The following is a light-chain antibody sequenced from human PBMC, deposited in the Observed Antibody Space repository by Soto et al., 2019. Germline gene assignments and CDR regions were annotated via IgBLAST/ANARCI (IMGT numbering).Light chain of an antibody. CDR3: HSYTSSSTDV. J-gene: IGLJ1*01. Sequence: QSALTQPASVSGSPGQSITISCTGTSSDVGGYKYVSWYQQHPGKAPKLMIYEVSIRPSRISNRFSGSKSGNTASLTISGLQAEDEADYYCHSYTSSSTDVFGTGTQLTVL. V-gene: IGLV2-14*01. CDR1: SSDVGGYKY. CDR2: EVS.